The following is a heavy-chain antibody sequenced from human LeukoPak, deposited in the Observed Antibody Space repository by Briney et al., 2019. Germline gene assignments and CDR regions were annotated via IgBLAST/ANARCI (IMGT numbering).Heavy chain of an antibody. CDR2: MNPNSGNT. CDR3: AREVDILTVTYAFDI. CDR1: GYTFTSYD. D-gene: IGHD3-9*01. V-gene: IGHV1-8*01. Sequence: RASVKVSCKASGYTFTSYDINWVRQATGQGLEWMGWMNPNSGNTGYAQKFQGRVTMTRNTSISTAYMELSSLRSEDTAMYYCAREVDILTVTYAFDIWGQGTMVTVSS. J-gene: IGHJ3*02.